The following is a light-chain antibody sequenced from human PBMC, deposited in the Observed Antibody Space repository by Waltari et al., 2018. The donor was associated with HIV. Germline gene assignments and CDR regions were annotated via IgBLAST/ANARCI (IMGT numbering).Light chain of an antibody. Sequence: QSVLTQPPSASGAPGQRVTISCTGSSSNIRAGYDIHWYQQLPGTAPKLLIYCSGNRPSGVPDRFSGSKSGTSASLAITGLQAEDKADYYCCSYAGTYTWVFGGGTKLTVL. CDR1: SSNIRAGYD. V-gene: IGLV1-40*01. CDR2: CSG. CDR3: CSYAGTYTWV. J-gene: IGLJ3*02.